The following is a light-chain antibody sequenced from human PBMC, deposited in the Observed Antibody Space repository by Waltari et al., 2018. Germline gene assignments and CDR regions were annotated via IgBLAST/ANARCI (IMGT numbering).Light chain of an antibody. V-gene: IGKV3-20*01. Sequence: EIELTQSPGNLSLSPGDRATLSCRASQSFSRSFLAWYQQKPGQAPRLLIYWAPSRATGIPDRFSGGGPGTDFTLTISRLEPEDFAVYNCQQYGGSPPYTFGQATKLEI. CDR1: QSFSRSF. CDR2: WAP. J-gene: IGKJ2*01. CDR3: QQYGGSPPYT.